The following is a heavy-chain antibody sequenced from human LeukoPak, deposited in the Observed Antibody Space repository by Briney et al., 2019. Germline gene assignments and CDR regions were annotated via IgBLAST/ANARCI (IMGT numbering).Heavy chain of an antibody. CDR3: ARTIRGGPTYYYDSSGYYYYMDV. V-gene: IGHV4-38-2*02. Sequence: PSETLSLTCTVSGYSISSGCYWGWIRQPPGKGLEWIGSIYHSGSTNYNPSLKSRVTISVDTSKNQFSLKLSSVTAADTAVYYCARTIRGGPTYYYDSSGYYYYMDVWGKGTTVTISS. CDR1: GYSISSGCY. J-gene: IGHJ6*03. CDR2: IYHSGST. D-gene: IGHD3-22*01.